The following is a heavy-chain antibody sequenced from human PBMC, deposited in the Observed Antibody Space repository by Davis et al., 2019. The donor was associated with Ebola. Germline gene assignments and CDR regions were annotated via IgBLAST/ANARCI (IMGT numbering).Heavy chain of an antibody. V-gene: IGHV1-46*01. CDR3: ASGRLLWFGAPTGVVDYYYYYYGMDV. D-gene: IGHD3-10*01. J-gene: IGHJ6*02. CDR2: INPSGGST. Sequence: ASVKVSCKASGYTFTSYYMHWVRQAPGQGLEWMGIINPSGGSTSYAQKFQGRVTMTRDTSTSTVYMELSSLRSEDTAVYYCASGRLLWFGAPTGVVDYYYYYYGMDVWGQGTTVTVSS. CDR1: GYTFTSYY.